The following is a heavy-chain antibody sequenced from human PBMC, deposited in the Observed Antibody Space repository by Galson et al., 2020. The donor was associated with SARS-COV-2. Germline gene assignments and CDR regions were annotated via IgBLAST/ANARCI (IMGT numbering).Heavy chain of an antibody. D-gene: IGHD4-17*01. Sequence: ASETLSLTCSVSGAPIDSYYCSWIRQSPGKGLEWIGYIYYNEYTKYNPSLESRVTISVDASKNQFSLKLSSVTAADTAVYYCASGETRLEAPHLDYWGQGALVTVSS. V-gene: IGHV4-59*01. CDR2: IYYNEYT. CDR3: ASGETRLEAPHLDY. J-gene: IGHJ4*02. CDR1: GAPIDSYY.